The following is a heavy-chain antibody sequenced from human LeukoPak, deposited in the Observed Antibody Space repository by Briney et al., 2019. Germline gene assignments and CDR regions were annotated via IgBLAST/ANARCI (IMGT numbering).Heavy chain of an antibody. CDR1: GGTFINYA. D-gene: IGHD5-12*01. V-gene: IGHV1-69*13. J-gene: IGHJ4*02. Sequence: SVKVSCKASGGTFINYAISWVRQASGQGLEWLGGIIPISGTANYAQKFQGRVTITADESTRTAYMELSSLRSEDTAVYYCARDGGYGLYYFDYWGQGTLVTVSS. CDR3: ARDGGYGLYYFDY. CDR2: IIPISGTA.